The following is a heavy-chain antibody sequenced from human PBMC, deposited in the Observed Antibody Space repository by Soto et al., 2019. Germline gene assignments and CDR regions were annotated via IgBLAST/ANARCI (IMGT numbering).Heavy chain of an antibody. CDR2: IIPIFGTA. V-gene: IGHV1-69*06. CDR1: GGTFSSYA. CDR3: ARELPGGYYFDY. J-gene: IGHJ4*02. D-gene: IGHD1-26*01. Sequence: QVQLVQSGAEVKKPGSSVKVSCKASGGTFSSYAISWVRQAPGQGLEWMGGIIPIFGTANYAQKFQGRVTITADKATSTAYMELSRLRSEDTAVYYCARELPGGYYFDYWGQGTLVTVSS.